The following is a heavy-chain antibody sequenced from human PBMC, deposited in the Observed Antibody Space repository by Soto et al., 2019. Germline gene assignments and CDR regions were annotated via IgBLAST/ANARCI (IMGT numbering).Heavy chain of an antibody. J-gene: IGHJ6*02. CDR3: ARGMYYDFWSGSPYYYYGMDA. CDR1: GDSVSSNSAA. D-gene: IGHD3-3*01. V-gene: IGHV6-1*01. Sequence: SQTLSLTCAISGDSVSSNSAAWNWIRQSPSRGLEWLGRTYYRSKWYNDYAVSVKSRITINPDTSKNQFSLQLNSVTPADTAVYYCARGMYYDFWSGSPYYYYGMDAWGQGTTVTVSS. CDR2: TYYRSKWYN.